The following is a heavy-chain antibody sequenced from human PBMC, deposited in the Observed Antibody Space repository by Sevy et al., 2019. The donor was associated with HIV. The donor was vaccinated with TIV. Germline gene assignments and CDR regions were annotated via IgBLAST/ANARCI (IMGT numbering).Heavy chain of an antibody. J-gene: IGHJ4*02. D-gene: IGHD3-22*01. V-gene: IGHV3-43D*04. CDR2: ISWDGGST. CDR1: GFTFDDYA. Sequence: GGSLRLSCAASGFTFDDYAMHWVRQAPGKGLEWVSLISWDGGSTYYADSVKDRFTISRDNSKNSLYLQMNSLRAEDTALYYCAKDPRPRINYYDSSGYLGGFDYWGQGTLVTVSS. CDR3: AKDPRPRINYYDSSGYLGGFDY.